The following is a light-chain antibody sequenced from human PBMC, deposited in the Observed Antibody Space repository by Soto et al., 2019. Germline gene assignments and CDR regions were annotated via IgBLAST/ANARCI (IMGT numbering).Light chain of an antibody. CDR2: GAS. CDR1: QSINTY. CDR3: QESHSPLWGT. V-gene: IGKV1-39*01. J-gene: IGKJ1*01. Sequence: DIQMTQSPSSLSASVGDRVTITCQTSQSINTYLNWYQQKPGKAPKLLIYGASSLQSGVPLRFSGSGSGTDFTLTISSLEPEDFATYYCQESHSPLWGTCGQGTKVDNK.